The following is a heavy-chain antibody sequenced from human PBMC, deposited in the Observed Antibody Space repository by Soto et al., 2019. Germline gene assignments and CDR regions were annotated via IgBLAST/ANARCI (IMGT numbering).Heavy chain of an antibody. V-gene: IGHV3-23*01. CDR2: ISGSGSTA. J-gene: IGHJ4*02. CDR1: GFTFSSYA. D-gene: IGHD3-3*01. Sequence: GGSLRLSCAASGFTFSSYAMNWVRQAPGKGLEWVSAISGSGSTAYYADSVKGRFTISRDNSKNTLHLQMNSLRVEDTAVFYCARDRSSSYGVVIANFYYCGQGILVTVSS. CDR3: ARDRSSSYGVVIANFYY.